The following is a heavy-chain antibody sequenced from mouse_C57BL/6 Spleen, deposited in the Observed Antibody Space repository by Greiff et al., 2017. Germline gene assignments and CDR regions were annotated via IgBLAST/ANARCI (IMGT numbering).Heavy chain of an antibody. CDR1: GYAFSSSW. J-gene: IGHJ2*01. Sequence: QVHVKQSGPELVKPGASVKISCKASGYAFSSSWMNWVKQRPGKGLEWIGRIYPGDGDTNYNGKFKGKATLTADKSSSTAYMQLSSLTSEDSAVYFCARKDGSDYWGQGTTLTVSS. D-gene: IGHD1-1*01. V-gene: IGHV1-82*01. CDR3: ARKDGSDY. CDR2: IYPGDGDT.